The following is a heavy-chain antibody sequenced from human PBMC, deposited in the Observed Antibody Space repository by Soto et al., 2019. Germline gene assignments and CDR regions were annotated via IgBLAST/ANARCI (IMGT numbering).Heavy chain of an antibody. CDR2: TYYRSKWFH. CDR1: GDSVSSDITS. D-gene: IGHD3-10*01. CDR3: ARGNALDV. J-gene: IGHJ3*01. V-gene: IGHV6-1*01. Sequence: QGQLQQSGPGLVKPSQTLSLTCAISGDSVSSDITSWNWIRQSPSRGLEWLGRTYYRSKWFHDYAASVKSRITTNPDTSKNQFSLELNSMTPGDTAVYYCARGNALDVWGQGTVVTVSS.